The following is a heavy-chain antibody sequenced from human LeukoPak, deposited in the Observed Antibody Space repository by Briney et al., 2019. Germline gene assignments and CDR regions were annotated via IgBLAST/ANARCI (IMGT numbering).Heavy chain of an antibody. CDR2: INHSGST. D-gene: IGHD6-19*01. J-gene: IGHJ4*02. CDR1: GGSFSGYY. CDR3: ARGRYSSGWYLDY. V-gene: IGHV4-34*01. Sequence: ASETLSLTCAVYGGSFSGYYWSWIRQPPGKGLEWIGEINHSGSTNYNPSLKSRVTISVDMSKNQFSLKLSSVTAADTAVYYCARGRYSSGWYLDYWGQGTLVTVSS.